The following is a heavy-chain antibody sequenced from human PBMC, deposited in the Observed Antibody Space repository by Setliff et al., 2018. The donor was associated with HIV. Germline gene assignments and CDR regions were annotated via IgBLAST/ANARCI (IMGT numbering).Heavy chain of an antibody. J-gene: IGHJ4*02. V-gene: IGHV3-30*02. Sequence: PGGSLRLSCAVSGFTFSSYGMHWVRQAPGKGLEWVAFIRYDSNSQYYADSVKGRFTISRDNSKNTLYPQMNSLRAEDTAVCYCAKDRYYDSSGSPFDYWGQGTLVTVSS. D-gene: IGHD3-22*01. CDR1: GFTFSSYG. CDR3: AKDRYYDSSGSPFDY. CDR2: IRYDSNSQ.